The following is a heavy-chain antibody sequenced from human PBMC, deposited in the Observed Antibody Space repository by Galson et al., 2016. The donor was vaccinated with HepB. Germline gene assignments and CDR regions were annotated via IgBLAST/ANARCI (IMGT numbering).Heavy chain of an antibody. CDR2: IIPIFDTA. V-gene: IGHV1-69*13. J-gene: IGHJ4*02. CDR3: TRTADKEGRDY. CDR1: GDTFSNYA. Sequence: SVKVSCKASGDTFSNYAISWVRQAPGQGLEWMGGIIPIFDTAVYAQRFQGRVTITADESTSTAYMELSSLTSADTAVYYCTRTADKEGRDYWGQGSLVIVSS.